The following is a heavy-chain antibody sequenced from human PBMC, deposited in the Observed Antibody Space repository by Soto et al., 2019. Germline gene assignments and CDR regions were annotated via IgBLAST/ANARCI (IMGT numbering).Heavy chain of an antibody. CDR1: GFPFSTYW. CDR3: ARPSCDSSICYSPPDY. D-gene: IGHD3-22*01. J-gene: IGHJ4*02. V-gene: IGHV3-74*01. Sequence: EVQLVESGGGLVQPGGSLRLSCAASGFPFSTYWMNWVRQVPGKGLVWVSLINGDGSITDYADSVKGRFTISRDNAKNTLYLQMNSLRGEDTAVYDCARPSCDSSICYSPPDYWGQGTLVAVSS. CDR2: INGDGSIT.